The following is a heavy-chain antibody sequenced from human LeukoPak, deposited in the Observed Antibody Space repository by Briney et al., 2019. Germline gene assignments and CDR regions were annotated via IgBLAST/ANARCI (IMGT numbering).Heavy chain of an antibody. CDR1: GFTFSSYA. CDR2: ISGSGGST. V-gene: IGHV3-23*01. D-gene: IGHD5-12*01. J-gene: IGHJ4*02. Sequence: GGSLRLSCAATGFTFSSYAMSWVRQAPGKGLEWVSAISGSGGSTYYADSVKGRFTISRDNSKNTLYLQMNSLRAEYTAVYYCAKMVATISTPTWGQGTLVTVSS. CDR3: AKMVATISTPT.